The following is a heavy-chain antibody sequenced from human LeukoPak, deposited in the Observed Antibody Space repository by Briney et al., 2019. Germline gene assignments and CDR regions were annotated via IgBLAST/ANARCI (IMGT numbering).Heavy chain of an antibody. CDR1: GYIFTGYY. CDR2: INPNSGDT. V-gene: IGHV1-2*02. D-gene: IGHD3-16*01. J-gene: IGHJ4*02. Sequence: ASVKVSCKASGYIFTGYYMRWVRQAPGQGLEWMGWINPNSGDTNHAQKFQGRVTMTRDTSISTAYMELSRLRSDDTAVYYCARVRYRLAETYIDYWGQGTLVTVSS. CDR3: ARVRYRLAETYIDY.